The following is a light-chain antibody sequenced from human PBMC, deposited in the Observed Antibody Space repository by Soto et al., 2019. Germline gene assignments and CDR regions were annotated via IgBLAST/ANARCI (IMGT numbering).Light chain of an antibody. J-gene: IGKJ1*01. Sequence: EIAMTQSPATLSVSPGERATLSCRASQSVSTNLAWYQQKPGQAPRLLIYGASTRAAGIPARFSGSGSGTDFTLTISSLQSEDLAVYYCHQYKNWRTFGQGTKVEFK. V-gene: IGKV3-15*01. CDR2: GAS. CDR3: HQYKNWRT. CDR1: QSVSTN.